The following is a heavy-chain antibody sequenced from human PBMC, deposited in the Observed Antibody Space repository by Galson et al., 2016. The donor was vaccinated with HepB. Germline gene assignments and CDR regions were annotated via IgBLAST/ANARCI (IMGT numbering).Heavy chain of an antibody. CDR2: ISNAASNK. CDR3: ANIHAGSFAFDI. J-gene: IGHJ4*02. V-gene: IGHV3-30-3*01. CDR1: GFTFSNDW. D-gene: IGHD3-16*01. Sequence: SLRLSCAASGFTFSNDWMSWVRQAPGKGLEWVSLISNAASNKYYEDSVKGRFTISRDNSKNTRYLQMNSLRTEDTATYYCANIHAGSFAFDIWGQGALVTVSS.